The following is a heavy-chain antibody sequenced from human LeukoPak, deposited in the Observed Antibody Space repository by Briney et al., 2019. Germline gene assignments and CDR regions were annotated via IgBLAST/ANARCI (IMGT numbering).Heavy chain of an antibody. Sequence: IPSETLSLTCTVSGGSISSYYWSWIRQPPGKGLEWIGYIYYSGSTNYNPSLKSRVTISVDTSKNQFSLKLSSVTAADTAVYYCATAGGSYSYYYSYGMDVWGQGTTVTVSS. CDR1: GGSISSYY. J-gene: IGHJ6*02. CDR3: ATAGGSYSYYYSYGMDV. V-gene: IGHV4-59*01. D-gene: IGHD1-26*01. CDR2: IYYSGST.